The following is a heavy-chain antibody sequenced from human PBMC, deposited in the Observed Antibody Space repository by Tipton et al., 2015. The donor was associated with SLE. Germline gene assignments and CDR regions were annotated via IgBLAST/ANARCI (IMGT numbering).Heavy chain of an antibody. V-gene: IGHV3-21*01. J-gene: IGHJ4*02. D-gene: IGHD4-17*01. CDR3: ARDRGYYGDYEGY. CDR2: ISSSSSYI. Sequence: SLRLSCAASGFTFSSYSMNWVRQAPGKGLEWVSSISSSSSYIYYADSVKGRFTISRDNAKNSLYLQMNSLRAEDTAVYYCARDRGYYGDYEGYWGQGTLVTVSS. CDR1: GFTFSSYS.